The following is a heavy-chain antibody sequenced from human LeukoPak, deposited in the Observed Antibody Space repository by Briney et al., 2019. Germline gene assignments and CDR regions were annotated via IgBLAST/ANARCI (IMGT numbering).Heavy chain of an antibody. CDR2: IYYSGST. D-gene: IGHD1-14*01. CDR1: GGSISSTTYY. Sequence: PSETLSLTCTVSGGSISSTTYYWGWIRQPPGKGLEWIGYIYYSGSTNYNPSLKSRVTISVDTSKNQFSLKLSSVTAADTAVYYCASSRPTGFSEAFDIWGQGTMVTVSS. V-gene: IGHV4-61*05. J-gene: IGHJ3*02. CDR3: ASSRPTGFSEAFDI.